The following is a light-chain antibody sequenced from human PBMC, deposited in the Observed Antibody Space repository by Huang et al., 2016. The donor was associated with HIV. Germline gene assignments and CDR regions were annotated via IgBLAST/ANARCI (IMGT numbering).Light chain of an antibody. CDR3: QQYNDWPRS. J-gene: IGKJ1*01. Sequence: EIVMTQSPGTLSVAPGERATLSCRASQNINTNLAWFQQKPGQAPRLLIYAASTRTGDCPAGFRGSGSRTEFTLTISSLQSEDIAINYWQQYNDWPRSFGQGTKVEIK. V-gene: IGKV3-15*01. CDR2: AAS. CDR1: QNINTN.